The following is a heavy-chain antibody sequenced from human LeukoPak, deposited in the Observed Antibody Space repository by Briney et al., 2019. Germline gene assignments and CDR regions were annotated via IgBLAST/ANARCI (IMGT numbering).Heavy chain of an antibody. CDR3: ARDRDYGEIGYYYYYMDV. J-gene: IGHJ6*03. CDR2: INHSGST. CDR1: GGSISSSSYY. D-gene: IGHD4-17*01. V-gene: IGHV4-39*07. Sequence: PSETLSLTCTVSGGSISSSSYYWNWIRQPPGKGLEWIGEINHSGSTNYNPSLKSRVTISVDTSKNQFSLKLSSVTAADTAVYYCARDRDYGEIGYYYYYMDVWGKGTTVTVSS.